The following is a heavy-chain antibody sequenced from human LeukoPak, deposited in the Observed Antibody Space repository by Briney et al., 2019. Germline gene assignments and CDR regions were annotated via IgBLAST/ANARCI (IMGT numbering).Heavy chain of an antibody. D-gene: IGHD2-15*01. CDR2: ISSSSSYI. V-gene: IGHV3-21*01. Sequence: GGSLSLSCAVSVFTFSRYSVIWVRGARGKAREGVSSISSSSSYISYADSVKGRFTISRDNAKNSLYLQMNSLRAEDTAVYYCARDLWVGGMDVWGQGTTVTVSS. J-gene: IGHJ6*02. CDR1: VFTFSRYS. CDR3: ARDLWVGGMDV.